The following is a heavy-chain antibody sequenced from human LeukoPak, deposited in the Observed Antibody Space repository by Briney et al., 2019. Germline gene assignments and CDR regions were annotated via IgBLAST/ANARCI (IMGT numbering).Heavy chain of an antibody. CDR2: IRYDGSNK. J-gene: IGHJ4*02. D-gene: IGHD3-22*01. Sequence: GGSLRLSCAASGFTFSTYGMHWVRQAPGKGLEWVAFIRYDGSNKYYADSVKGRFTISRDNSKNTLYLQMNSLRVDDTAVYYCAEMGGYYYNSAYYSWGQGTLVTVSS. CDR1: GFTFSTYG. V-gene: IGHV3-30*02. CDR3: AEMGGYYYNSAYYS.